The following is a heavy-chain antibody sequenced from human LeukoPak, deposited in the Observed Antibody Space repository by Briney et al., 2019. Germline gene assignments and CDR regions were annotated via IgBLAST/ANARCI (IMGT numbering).Heavy chain of an antibody. CDR3: ARNGDYSADS. D-gene: IGHD4-17*01. V-gene: IGHV4-4*02. Sequence: SEALSLTCAVAGYSISSGYWWSWVRQPPGKGLEWIGEIHHSGRTNYSPSLKSRVTMSVDKSKNHFSLKLTSVTAADTAVYYCARNGDYSADSWGQGTLLTVSS. CDR2: IHHSGRT. CDR1: GYSISSGYW. J-gene: IGHJ4*02.